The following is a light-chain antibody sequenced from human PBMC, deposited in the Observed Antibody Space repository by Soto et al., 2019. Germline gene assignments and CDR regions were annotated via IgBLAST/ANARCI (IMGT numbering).Light chain of an antibody. CDR3: QQYGSSRFT. J-gene: IGKJ4*01. Sequence: EIVLTQSPGTLSLSPGERATLSCRASQSVSSSYLAWYQQKPGQAPRLLIYGASSMATGIPDRFSGSGSGTDFTLTISRLEPEDFAVYYCQQYGSSRFTFGGGTKVDIK. CDR2: GAS. V-gene: IGKV3-20*01. CDR1: QSVSSSY.